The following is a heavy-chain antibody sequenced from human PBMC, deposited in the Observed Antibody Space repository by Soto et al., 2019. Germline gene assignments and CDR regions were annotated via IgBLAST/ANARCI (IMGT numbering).Heavy chain of an antibody. V-gene: IGHV1-8*01. CDR3: ATDQSGYYFDY. CDR1: GYSFTPYD. J-gene: IGHJ4*02. CDR2: MNPNNGDT. D-gene: IGHD3-3*01. Sequence: GASVKVSCKASGYSFTPYDINWVRQAAGQGLEWMGRMNPNNGDTAYAQKFQGRVTMTRNASINTAYMELSSLTFEDTAIYYCATDQSGYYFDYWGQGTQVTVSS.